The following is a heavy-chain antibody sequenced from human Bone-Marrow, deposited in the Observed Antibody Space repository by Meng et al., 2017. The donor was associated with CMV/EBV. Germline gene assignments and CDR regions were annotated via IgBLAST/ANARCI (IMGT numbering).Heavy chain of an antibody. J-gene: IGHJ6*02. Sequence: GESLKISCAASGFTFSSYSMNWVRQAPGKGLEWVSSISSSSSYIYYADSVKGRFTISRDNAKNSLYLQMNSLRAEDTAVYYCARDKEWGTIVVVPAAPQDYYSYGMDVWGQGTTVTVSS. CDR2: ISSSSSYI. CDR3: ARDKEWGTIVVVPAAPQDYYSYGMDV. D-gene: IGHD2-2*01. CDR1: GFTFSSYS. V-gene: IGHV3-21*01.